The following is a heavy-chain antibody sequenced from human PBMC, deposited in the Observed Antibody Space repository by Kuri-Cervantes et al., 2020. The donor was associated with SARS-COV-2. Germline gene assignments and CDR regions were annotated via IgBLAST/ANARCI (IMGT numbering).Heavy chain of an antibody. CDR1: GFTFSDYY. CDR2: ISSSGSTI. J-gene: IGHJ3*02. V-gene: IGHV3-11*04. Sequence: LSLTCAASGFTFSDYYMSWIRQAPGKGLEWVSYISSSGSTIYYADSVKGRFTISRDNAKNSLYLQMNSLRAEDTAVYYCARYSREWLQINPDAFDIWGQGTMVTVSS. D-gene: IGHD3-3*01. CDR3: ARYSREWLQINPDAFDI.